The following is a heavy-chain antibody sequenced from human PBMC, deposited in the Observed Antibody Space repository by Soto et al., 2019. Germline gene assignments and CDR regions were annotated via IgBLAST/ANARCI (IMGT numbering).Heavy chain of an antibody. CDR2: IGHLETT. J-gene: IGHJ4*02. Sequence: SETLSLTCSVSGVTMSYGGYSWSWIRQSPEKGLEWLGYIGHLETTYYNPSFKSRLSLSIDTPENQFSLELTSVTAADAAVYFCARDLGSNQWFFDQWGPGVLVTVSS. CDR1: GVTMSYGGYS. CDR3: ARDLGSNQWFFDQ. V-gene: IGHV4-30-2*06. D-gene: IGHD3-22*01.